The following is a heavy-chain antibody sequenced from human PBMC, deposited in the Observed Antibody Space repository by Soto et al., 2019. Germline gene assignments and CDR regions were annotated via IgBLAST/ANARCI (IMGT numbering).Heavy chain of an antibody. D-gene: IGHD6-13*01. V-gene: IGHV1-69*01. CDR1: GGTFSSYA. Sequence: QVQLVQSGAEVKKPGSSVKVSCKASGGTFSSYAISWVRQAPGQGLEWMGGIIPIFGTANYAQKFQGRVTITADESTSTAYMELSSLRSEDTAVYYCARECSQQQPHGGDWFDPWGQGTLVTVSS. CDR2: IIPIFGTA. CDR3: ARECSQQQPHGGDWFDP. J-gene: IGHJ5*02.